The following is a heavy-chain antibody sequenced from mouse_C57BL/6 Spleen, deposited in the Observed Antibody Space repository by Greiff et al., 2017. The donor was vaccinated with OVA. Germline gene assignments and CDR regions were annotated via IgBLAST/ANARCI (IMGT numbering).Heavy chain of an antibody. Sequence: LVESGAELVRPGTSVKVSCKASGYAFTNYSIEWVKQRPGQGLEWIGVINPGSGGTTYNEKFKGTATLTADKYSSTAYMQLSSLTSEDSAVYFCARSEYRGYFDVWGTGTTVTVSS. J-gene: IGHJ1*03. CDR3: ARSEYRGYFDV. V-gene: IGHV1-54*01. CDR1: GYAFTNYS. CDR2: INPGSGGT. D-gene: IGHD5-2*01.